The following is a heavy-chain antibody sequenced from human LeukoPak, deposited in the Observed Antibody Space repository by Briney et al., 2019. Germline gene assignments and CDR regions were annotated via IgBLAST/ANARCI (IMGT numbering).Heavy chain of an antibody. CDR1: GGSFSGYY. D-gene: IGHD6-19*01. J-gene: IGHJ4*02. CDR2: INHSGST. CDR3: ARRGGEQWLVQASIYYFDY. Sequence: SETLSLTCAVYGGSFSGYYWSWIRQPPGKGLEWIGEINHSGSTYYNPSLKSRVTISVDTSKNQFSLKLSSVTAADTAVYYCARRGGEQWLVQASIYYFDYWGQGTLVTVSS. V-gene: IGHV4-34*01.